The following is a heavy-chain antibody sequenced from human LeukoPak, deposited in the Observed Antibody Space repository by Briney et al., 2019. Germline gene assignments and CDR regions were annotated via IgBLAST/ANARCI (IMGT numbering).Heavy chain of an antibody. CDR2: INHSGST. CDR3: ASVPGDRIS. J-gene: IGHJ5*02. Sequence: SETLSLTCAVYGGSFSGYYWSWIRQPPGKGLEWIGEINHSGSTNYNPSLKSRVTISVDTSKNQFSLKLSSVTAADAAVYYCASVPGDRISWGQGTLVTVSS. D-gene: IGHD7-27*01. CDR1: GGSFSGYY. V-gene: IGHV4-34*01.